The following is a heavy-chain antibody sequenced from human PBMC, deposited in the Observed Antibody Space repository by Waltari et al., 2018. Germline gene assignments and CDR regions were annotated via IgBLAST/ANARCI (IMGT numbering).Heavy chain of an antibody. CDR1: GGSISSSSYY. J-gene: IGHJ5*02. CDR2: IYYSGST. V-gene: IGHV4-39*07. CDR3: ARGKAVAGPGGWFDP. Sequence: QLQLQESGPGLVKPSETLSLPCTVSGGSISSSSYYWGWNRQPPGKGLEWIGSIYYSGSTYYTPSLKSRVTISVDTSKNQFSLKLSSVTAADTAVYYCARGKAVAGPGGWFDPWGQGTLVTVSS. D-gene: IGHD6-19*01.